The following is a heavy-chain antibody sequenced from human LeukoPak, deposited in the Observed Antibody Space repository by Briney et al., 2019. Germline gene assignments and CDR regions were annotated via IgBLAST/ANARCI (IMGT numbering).Heavy chain of an antibody. CDR2: ISSSGSTI. CDR1: GFTFSSYE. V-gene: IGHV3-48*03. D-gene: IGHD1-26*01. CDR3: ATDRVGATTHWFDP. Sequence: PGGSLRLSSAASGFTFSSYEMNWVRQAPGKGLEWVPYISSSGSTIYYADSVKGRFTISRDNAKNSLYLQMNSLRAEDTAVYYCATDRVGATTHWFDPWGQGTLVTVSS. J-gene: IGHJ5*02.